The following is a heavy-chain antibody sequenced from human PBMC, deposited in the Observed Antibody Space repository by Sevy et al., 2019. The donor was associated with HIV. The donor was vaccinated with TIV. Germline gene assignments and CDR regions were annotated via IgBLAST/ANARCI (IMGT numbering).Heavy chain of an antibody. CDR2: ISGSGGST. V-gene: IGHV3-23*01. J-gene: IGHJ4*02. D-gene: IGHD3-10*01. CDR1: GFTFSSYA. CDR3: AKPSRRGSAPDYYFDY. Sequence: GGSLRLSCAASGFTFSSYAMSWVRQAPGKGLEWVSAISGSGGSTYYADSVKGRFTISRDNSKNTLYLQMNSLRAEDTAVYYCAKPSRRGSAPDYYFDYWGQGTLVTVSS.